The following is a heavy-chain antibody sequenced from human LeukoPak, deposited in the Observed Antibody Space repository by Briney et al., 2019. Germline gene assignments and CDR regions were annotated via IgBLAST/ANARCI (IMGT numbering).Heavy chain of an antibody. CDR3: AKYQQLLPKYYFDY. V-gene: IGHV3-48*01. J-gene: IGHJ4*02. D-gene: IGHD6-13*01. Sequence: GGSLRLSCAASGFTFNTYTMNWIRQAPGKGLEWVSFINTKSKTIYYADSVKGRFTISRDNSKNTLYLQMNSLRAEDTAVYYCAKYQQLLPKYYFDYWGQGTLVTVSS. CDR1: GFTFNTYT. CDR2: INTKSKTI.